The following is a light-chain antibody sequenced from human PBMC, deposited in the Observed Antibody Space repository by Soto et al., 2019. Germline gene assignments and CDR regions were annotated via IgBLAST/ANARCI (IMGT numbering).Light chain of an antibody. CDR3: CSYAGSSIWV. CDR2: EDN. CDR1: NSDVGNYNL. Sequence: QSVLTQPASVSGSPGQSITISCTGTNSDVGNYNLVSWYQQHPGKAPKLIIFEDNKRPSGVSDRFSGSKSGNTASLTISGLQAEDEADYYCCSYAGSSIWVFGGGTQLTVL. V-gene: IGLV2-23*01. J-gene: IGLJ3*02.